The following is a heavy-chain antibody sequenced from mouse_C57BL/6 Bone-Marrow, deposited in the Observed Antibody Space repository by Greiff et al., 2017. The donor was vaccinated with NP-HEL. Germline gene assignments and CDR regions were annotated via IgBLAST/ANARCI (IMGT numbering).Heavy chain of an antibody. CDR3: ARACIYDGYYAYYFDY. CDR1: GYTFTSYW. V-gene: IGHV1-55*01. J-gene: IGHJ2*01. D-gene: IGHD2-3*01. CDR2: IYPGSGST. Sequence: VQLQQPGAELVKPGASVKMSCKASGYTFTSYWITWVKQRPGQGLEWIGDIYPGSGSTNYNEKFKSKATLTVDTSSSTAYMQLSSLTSEDSAVYYCARACIYDGYYAYYFDYWGQGTTLTVSS.